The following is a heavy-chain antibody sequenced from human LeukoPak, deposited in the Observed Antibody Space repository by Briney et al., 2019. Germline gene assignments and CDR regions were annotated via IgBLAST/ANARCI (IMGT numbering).Heavy chain of an antibody. CDR3: AGAVAGTFTYYFDY. D-gene: IGHD6-19*01. J-gene: IGHJ4*02. CDR2: IYYRGST. Sequence: SETLSLTCTVSGGSISSSSYYWGWIRQPPGKGLEWIGGIYYRGSTYYNPSLKSRVTISVDTSKNQFSLKLSSVTAADTAVYYCAGAVAGTFTYYFDYWGQGTLVTVSS. V-gene: IGHV4-39*01. CDR1: GGSISSSSYY.